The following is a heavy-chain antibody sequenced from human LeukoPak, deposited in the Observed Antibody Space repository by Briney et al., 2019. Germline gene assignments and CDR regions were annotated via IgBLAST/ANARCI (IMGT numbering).Heavy chain of an antibody. D-gene: IGHD5-18*01. CDR3: ARHAGLSY. V-gene: IGHV4-59*08. CDR1: GGSISNNY. J-gene: IGHJ4*02. CDR2: IYNSGST. Sequence: PSETLSLTCTVSGGSISNNYWSWIRQPPGKGLEWIGYIYNSGSTNYNPSLKSRVTISVDTSKNQFSLKLSSVTAADTAVYYCARHAGLSYGGQGTLVTVFS.